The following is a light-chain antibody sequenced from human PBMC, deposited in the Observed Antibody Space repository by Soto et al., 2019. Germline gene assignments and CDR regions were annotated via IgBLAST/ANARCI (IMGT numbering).Light chain of an antibody. Sequence: EIGLTQSPSPLSLSPWESATLSCRASLSVSSFLAWYQQKPGQSPRLLLYDASNIATVIPDRFSGSGSGTHLNLTISSLEPEDVAVYYCQQRSNWPPSFGGGTKVEIK. CDR1: LSVSSF. CDR3: QQRSNWPPS. CDR2: DAS. V-gene: IGKV3-11*01. J-gene: IGKJ4*01.